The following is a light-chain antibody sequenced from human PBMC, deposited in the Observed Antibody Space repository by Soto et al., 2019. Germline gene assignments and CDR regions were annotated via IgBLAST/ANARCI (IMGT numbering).Light chain of an antibody. Sequence: IQLTQSPSSLSASVGDRVTITCRASQGISSYLAWYQQKPGKDPTLLIYAASTLQSGVPSSFSGSGSGTDFTLTISSLHPEDFATYYCQQLNSYPSFGGGTKVEIK. CDR2: AAS. CDR3: QQLNSYPS. V-gene: IGKV1-9*01. J-gene: IGKJ4*02. CDR1: QGISSY.